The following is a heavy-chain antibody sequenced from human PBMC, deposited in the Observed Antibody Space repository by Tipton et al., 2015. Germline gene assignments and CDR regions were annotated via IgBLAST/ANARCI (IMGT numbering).Heavy chain of an antibody. CDR2: ITGPGGSA. Sequence: SLRLSCAASGFTFSDHYMNWIRQAPGKGLEWVSAITGPGGSAYYIDSVKGRFTISRDNSKNTLYLQMSSLRAEDTAIYYCALGYSYGSYYFDYWGQGTLVTVSS. V-gene: IGHV3-23*01. D-gene: IGHD5-18*01. CDR1: GFTFSDHY. CDR3: ALGYSYGSYYFDY. J-gene: IGHJ4*02.